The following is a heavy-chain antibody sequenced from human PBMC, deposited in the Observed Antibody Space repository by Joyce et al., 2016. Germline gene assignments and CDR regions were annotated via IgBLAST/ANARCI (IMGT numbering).Heavy chain of an antibody. CDR3: TRGENGFDY. J-gene: IGHJ5*01. V-gene: IGHV1-18*04. Sequence: QVQLVQSGAEVKKPGASVKVSCKASGYTFISYGIYWVRQAPGQGLEWMGYIRTYNGKTNVAQKFQGRVSMTTDTSTSTAYMELRGLISDDTAVYYCTRGENGFDYWGQGTLVTVSS. CDR1: GYTFISYG. CDR2: IRTYNGKT.